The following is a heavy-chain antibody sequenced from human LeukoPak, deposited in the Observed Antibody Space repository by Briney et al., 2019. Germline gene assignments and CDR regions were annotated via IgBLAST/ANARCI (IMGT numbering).Heavy chain of an antibody. J-gene: IGHJ4*02. Sequence: PGGSLRLSCAASGFTFSSYGMHWVRQAPGKGLEWVAFIRYDGSNKYYADSVKGRFTISRDNSKNTLYLQMNSLRAEDTAVYYCAKDRGVYYYDSSGCFDYWGQGTLVTVSS. D-gene: IGHD3-22*01. CDR2: IRYDGSNK. V-gene: IGHV3-30*02. CDR3: AKDRGVYYYDSSGCFDY. CDR1: GFTFSSYG.